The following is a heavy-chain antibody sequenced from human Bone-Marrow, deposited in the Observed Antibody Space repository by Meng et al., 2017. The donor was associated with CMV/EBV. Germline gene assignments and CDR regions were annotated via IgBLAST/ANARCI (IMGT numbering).Heavy chain of an antibody. CDR3: AQSPPGQRGFFDY. V-gene: IGHV3-23*03. J-gene: IGHJ4*02. Sequence: GGSLRLSCATSGLTFSLYAMNWVRQAPGKGLEWVAGIHSGGNSAFYVDSVRGRFTISRDDSKSTLYLQMTGLRLDDTAVYYCAQSPPGQRGFFDYWGQGTRVTVSS. CDR1: GLTFSLYA. D-gene: IGHD1-14*01. CDR2: IHSGGNSA.